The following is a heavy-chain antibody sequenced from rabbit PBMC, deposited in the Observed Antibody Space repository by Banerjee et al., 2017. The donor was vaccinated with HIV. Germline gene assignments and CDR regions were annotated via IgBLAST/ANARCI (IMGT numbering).Heavy chain of an antibody. CDR2: IDSGSSGNT. V-gene: IGHV1S45*01. CDR3: ARDLAGVIGWNFGL. J-gene: IGHJ6*01. D-gene: IGHD4-1*01. CDR1: GFSFSTNYY. Sequence: QEQLEESGGDLVKPGASLTRTCTASGFSFSTNYYMCWVRQAPGKGLEWIACIDSGSSGNTVYASWAKGRFTISKTSSTTVTLQMTSLTAADTATYFCARDLAGVIGWNFGLWGPGTLVTVS.